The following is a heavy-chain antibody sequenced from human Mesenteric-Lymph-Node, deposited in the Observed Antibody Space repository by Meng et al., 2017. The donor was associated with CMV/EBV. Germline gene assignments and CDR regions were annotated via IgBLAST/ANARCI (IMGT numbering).Heavy chain of an antibody. CDR3: ARGTHLTENSGYSTYYFDY. Sequence: SETLSLTCTVSGYSISSGYYWGWIRQPPGKGLEWIGSIYHSGSTYYNPSLKSRVTISVDTSKNQFSLKLSSVTAADTAVYYCARGTHLTENSGYSTYYFDYWGQGTLVTVSS. CDR2: IYHSGST. J-gene: IGHJ4*02. D-gene: IGHD3-3*01. V-gene: IGHV4-38-2*02. CDR1: GYSISSGYY.